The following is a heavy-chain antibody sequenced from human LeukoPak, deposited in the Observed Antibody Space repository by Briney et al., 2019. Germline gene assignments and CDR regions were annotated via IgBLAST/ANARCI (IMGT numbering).Heavy chain of an antibody. J-gene: IGHJ6*03. Sequence: AAVKVSCKASGYMFTGYYMHWVRQAPGQGLEWMGWINPNSGGTNYAQKFQGRVTMTRDTSISTAYMDLNRLRSDDTAVYYCARVVAVTGTPGDYMDVWGKRTTVTVSS. CDR1: GYMFTGYY. CDR3: ARVVAVTGTPGDYMDV. D-gene: IGHD6-19*01. V-gene: IGHV1-2*02. CDR2: INPNSGGT.